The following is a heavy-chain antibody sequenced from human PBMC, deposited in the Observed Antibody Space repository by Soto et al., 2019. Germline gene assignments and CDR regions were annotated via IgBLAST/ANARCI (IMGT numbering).Heavy chain of an antibody. V-gene: IGHV4-31*03. J-gene: IGHJ4*02. Sequence: PSDTLSLTCNVSGDAITSCGYYWSWILQQPGKGLEWIGYVYHSGSTYYNPSLKSRVTMSVDTSKNQFSLKLSSVTAADTAVYYCARGSYYYDSICYYHYWGQGTLVTVSS. CDR2: VYHSGST. CDR1: GDAITSCGYY. CDR3: ARGSYYYDSICYYHY. D-gene: IGHD3-22*01.